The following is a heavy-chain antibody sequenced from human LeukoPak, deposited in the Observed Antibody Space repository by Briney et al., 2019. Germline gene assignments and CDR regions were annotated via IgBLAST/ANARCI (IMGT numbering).Heavy chain of an antibody. D-gene: IGHD1-26*01. CDR2: IKEDGSEK. CDR1: RFTFSSYW. CDR3: VRDKLVGPSRLDH. Sequence: GGSLRLSCAASRFTFSSYWMSWVRQAPGKGLEWVANIKEDGSEKRDVDSVKGRFTISRDNAKNSLYLQMDSLRVEDTALYYCVRDKLVGPSRLDHWGQGTLVTVSS. V-gene: IGHV3-7*01. J-gene: IGHJ4*02.